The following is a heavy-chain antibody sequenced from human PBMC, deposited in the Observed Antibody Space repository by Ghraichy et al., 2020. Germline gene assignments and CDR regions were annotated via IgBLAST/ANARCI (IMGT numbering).Heavy chain of an antibody. J-gene: IGHJ6*02. V-gene: IGHV3-73*01. CDR3: TRMGDSSWYRYYYYGMDV. CDR2: IRSKANSYAT. Sequence: GGSLRLSCAASGFTFSGSAMHWVRQASGKGLEWVGRIRSKANSYATAYAASVKGRFTISRDDSKNTAYLQMNSLKTEDTAVYYCTRMGDSSWYRYYYYGMDVWGQGTTVTVSS. CDR1: GFTFSGSA. D-gene: IGHD6-13*01.